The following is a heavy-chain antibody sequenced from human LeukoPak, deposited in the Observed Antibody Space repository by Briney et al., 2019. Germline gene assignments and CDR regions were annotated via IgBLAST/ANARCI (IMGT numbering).Heavy chain of an antibody. CDR3: SKTSLSDSSGHYYYMDV. CDR1: GFTFINYG. CDR2: IRFDGTHQ. V-gene: IGHV3-30*18. D-gene: IGHD3-3*01. Sequence: GRSLRLSCAASGFTFINYGMHWVRQAPGKGLEWVALIRFDGTHQYYADSMKGRFTISRDNSKHTVYLQIYSLTPDDTAVYFCSKTSLSDSSGHYYYMDVWGKGTTVTISS. J-gene: IGHJ6*03.